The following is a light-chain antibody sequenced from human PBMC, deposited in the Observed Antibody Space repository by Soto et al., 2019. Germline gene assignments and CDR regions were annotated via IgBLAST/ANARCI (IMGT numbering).Light chain of an antibody. CDR3: AAWDDSLSGVL. CDR1: SSNIGSNY. V-gene: IGLV1-47*01. CDR2: RNN. Sequence: QSVLTQPPSASETPGQRVTISCSGSSSNIGSNYVYWYQQLPGTAPNLLIYRNNQRPSGVPDRFSGSKSGTSASLAISGLRSEDEADYYCAAWDDSLSGVLFGGGTKLTVL. J-gene: IGLJ2*01.